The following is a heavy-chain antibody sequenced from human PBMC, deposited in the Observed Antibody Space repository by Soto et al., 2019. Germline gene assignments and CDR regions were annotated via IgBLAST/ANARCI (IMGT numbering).Heavy chain of an antibody. Sequence: ASVKVSCKASGYTFTGYYMHWVLQAPGQGLEWMGWINPNSGGTNYAQKFQGRVTMTRDTSISTAYMELSRLRSDDTAVYYCARDIETYYDFWSGYLNYYYGMDVWGQGTTVTVSS. J-gene: IGHJ6*02. V-gene: IGHV1-2*02. D-gene: IGHD3-3*01. CDR3: ARDIETYYDFWSGYLNYYYGMDV. CDR1: GYTFTGYY. CDR2: INPNSGGT.